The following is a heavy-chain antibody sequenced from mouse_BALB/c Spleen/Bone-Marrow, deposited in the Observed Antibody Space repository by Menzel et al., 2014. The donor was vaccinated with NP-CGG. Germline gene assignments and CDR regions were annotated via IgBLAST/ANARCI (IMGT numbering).Heavy chain of an antibody. Sequence: EVQGVESGGDLVKPGGSLKLSCAASGFTFSSYGMSWVRQTPDKRLEWVATISSGGGYTYYPDSVKGRFTISRDNAKNTLYLQMSSLKSEDTAMYYCARDGLDYWGQGTTLTVSS. CDR2: ISSGGGYT. CDR1: GFTFSSYG. CDR3: ARDGLDY. D-gene: IGHD2-3*01. J-gene: IGHJ2*01. V-gene: IGHV5-6*01.